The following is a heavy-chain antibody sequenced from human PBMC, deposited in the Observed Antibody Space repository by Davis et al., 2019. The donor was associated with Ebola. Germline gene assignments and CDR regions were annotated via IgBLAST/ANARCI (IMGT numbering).Heavy chain of an antibody. J-gene: IGHJ5*02. V-gene: IGHV4-59*11. CDR1: GDSISSHY. CDR3: ARGGLAGVVSARPRWFDP. CDR2: IGPSGSI. Sequence: PSETLSLTCTVSGDSISSHYWTWVRQPPGKGLEWVAYIGPSGSINYSPSLKSRLTISVDTSANQFSLQLRSVTAADTAVYYCARGGLAGVVSARPRWFDPWGRGILVTASS. D-gene: IGHD6-6*01.